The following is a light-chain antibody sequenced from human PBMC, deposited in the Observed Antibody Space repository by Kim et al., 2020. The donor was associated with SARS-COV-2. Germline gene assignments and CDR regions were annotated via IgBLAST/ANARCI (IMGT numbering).Light chain of an antibody. Sequence: SVKLTCTLSSGHSSYAIAWYQQQPEKGPRYLMKLNSDGSHSKGDGIPDRFSGSSSGAERYRTISSLQSEHEADYYCQTWGTGIVVFGGGTQLTVL. CDR1: SGHSSYA. V-gene: IGLV4-69*01. CDR3: QTWGTGIVV. J-gene: IGLJ2*01. CDR2: LNSDGSH.